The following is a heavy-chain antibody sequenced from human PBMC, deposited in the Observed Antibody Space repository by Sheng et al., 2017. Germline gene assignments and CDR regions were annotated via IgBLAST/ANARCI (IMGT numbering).Heavy chain of an antibody. CDR3: AKSVLWLRGVIIRGGFDY. CDR1: GFTFSSYA. Sequence: EVQLVESGGGLVQPGGSLRLSCAASGFTFSSYAMSWVRQAPGKGLEWVSAISGSGGSTYYADSVKGRFTISRDNSKNTLYLQMNSLRAEDTAVYYCAKSVLWLRGVIIRGGFDYWGQGTLVTVSS. CDR2: ISGSGGST. J-gene: IGHJ4*02. V-gene: IGHV3-23*04. D-gene: IGHD3-10*01.